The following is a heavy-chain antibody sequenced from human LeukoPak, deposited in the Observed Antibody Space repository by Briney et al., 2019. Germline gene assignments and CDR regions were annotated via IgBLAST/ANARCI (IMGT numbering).Heavy chain of an antibody. CDR2: IIPIFGTA. V-gene: IGHV1-69*06. CDR3: ARGRDSSGYYSLFVY. Sequence: ASVKVCCMASGGTFSSYAISWVREAPGQGLEWMGRIIPIFGTANYAQKFQGRVTITADKSTSTAYMELSSLRSEDTAVYYCARGRDSSGYYSLFVYLRRATLLTVSS. D-gene: IGHD3-22*01. J-gene: IGHJ4*02. CDR1: GGTFSSYA.